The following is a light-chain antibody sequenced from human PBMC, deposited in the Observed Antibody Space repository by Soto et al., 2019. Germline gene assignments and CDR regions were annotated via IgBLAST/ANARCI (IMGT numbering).Light chain of an antibody. V-gene: IGKV3-20*01. J-gene: IGKJ1*01. CDR2: GAS. CDR1: QSVTRSS. CDR3: HQYGSSPWT. Sequence: EIVLTQSPGTLSLYPGERATLSCRASQSVTRSSLAWYQQKPGQAPRLLIYGASSRATGIPDRFSGSGSGTHFTLDVSRLEPEDFAMYYCHQYGSSPWTFGQGTKVEIK.